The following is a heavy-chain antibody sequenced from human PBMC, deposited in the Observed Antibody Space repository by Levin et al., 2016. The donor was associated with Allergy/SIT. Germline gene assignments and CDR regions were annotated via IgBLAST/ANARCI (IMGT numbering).Heavy chain of an antibody. D-gene: IGHD1-7*01. Sequence: WIRQPPGKGLEWIGYIYYSGSTNYNPSLKSRVTISVDTSKNQFSLKLSSVTAADTAVYYCARALREGITGTTWFDPWGQGTLVTVSS. CDR2: IYYSGST. J-gene: IGHJ5*02. CDR3: ARALREGITGTTWFDP. V-gene: IGHV4-59*01.